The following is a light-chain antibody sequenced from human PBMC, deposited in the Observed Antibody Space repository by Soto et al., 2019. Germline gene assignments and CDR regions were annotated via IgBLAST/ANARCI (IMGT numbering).Light chain of an antibody. V-gene: IGLV2-14*03. CDR2: DVT. CDR1: TSDIGAYNY. CDR3: SSYTSTNTVV. Sequence: QPALAQPASVSGSPGQSITIPCTGTTSDIGAYNYVSWYQQHPDKAPKLMIYDVTYRPSGVSSRFSGSKSGNTASLTISGLQAEDEADYFCSSYTSTNTVVFGGGTKVTVL. J-gene: IGLJ2*01.